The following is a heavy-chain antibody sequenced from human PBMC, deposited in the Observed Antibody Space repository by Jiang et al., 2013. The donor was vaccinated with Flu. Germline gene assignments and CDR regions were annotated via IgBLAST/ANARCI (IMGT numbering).Heavy chain of an antibody. D-gene: IGHD1-26*01. J-gene: IGHJ5*02. CDR1: GGSISSSSYY. V-gene: IGHV4-39*07. CDR2: IYYSGST. Sequence: GLVKPSETLSLTCTVSGGSISSSSYYWGWIRQPPGKGLEWIGSIYYSGSTYYNPSLKSRVTISVDTSKNQFSLKLSSVTAADTAVYYCARGLGGSYFPVGWFDPWGQGTLVTVSS. CDR3: ARGLGGSYFPVGWFDP.